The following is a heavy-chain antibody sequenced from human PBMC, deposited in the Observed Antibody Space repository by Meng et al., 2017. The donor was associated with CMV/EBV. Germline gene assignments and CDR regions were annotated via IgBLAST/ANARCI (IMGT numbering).Heavy chain of an antibody. Sequence: GSLRLSCTVSGYSISSGYYWGWIQQPPGKGLEWIGSLYHSGSTYYNPSLKSRVTISVDTSKNQFSLKLSSVTAADTAVYYCASGVGVVIILSRRGTGRWGQGTLVTAPQ. CDR1: GYSISSGYY. V-gene: IGHV4-38-2*02. J-gene: IGHJ1*01. D-gene: IGHD3-3*01. CDR3: ASGVGVVIILSRRGTGR. CDR2: LYHSGST.